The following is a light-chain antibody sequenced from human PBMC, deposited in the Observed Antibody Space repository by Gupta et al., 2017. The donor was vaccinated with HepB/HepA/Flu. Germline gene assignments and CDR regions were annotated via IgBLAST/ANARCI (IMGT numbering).Light chain of an antibody. CDR1: QSVGSW. Sequence: DIQLTQSPSTLSASVGDRVTITCRASQSVGSWLAWFQQKPGKAPNLLICKASSLKSGVPSRFSGSGSGTEFTLTISSLQPDDFATYYCQQYNCYSRVFGQGTKVEIK. V-gene: IGKV1-5*03. J-gene: IGKJ1*01. CDR3: QQYNCYSRV. CDR2: KAS.